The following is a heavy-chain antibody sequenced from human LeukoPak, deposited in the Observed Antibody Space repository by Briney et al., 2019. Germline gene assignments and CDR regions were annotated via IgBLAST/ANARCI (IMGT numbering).Heavy chain of an antibody. CDR1: GGTFSSYA. V-gene: IGHV1-69*05. J-gene: IGHJ4*02. CDR2: IIPIFGTA. Sequence: SVKVSCKASGGTFSSYAISWERQAPGQGLEWMGRIIPIFGTANYAQKFQGRVTITTDGSTSTAYMELSSLRSEDAAVYYCAVSRADSSGYYSDYWGQGTLVTVSS. CDR3: AVSRADSSGYYSDY. D-gene: IGHD3-22*01.